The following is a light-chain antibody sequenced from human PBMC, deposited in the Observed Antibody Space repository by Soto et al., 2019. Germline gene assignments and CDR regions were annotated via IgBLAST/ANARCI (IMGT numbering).Light chain of an antibody. CDR3: QQYGSSPPYT. CDR2: GAS. CDR1: QSVISNH. Sequence: EIVLTQSPGTLSLSPGEGSTLSCRASQSVISNHLAWYQQKPVQAPRLLIFGASSRASDIPDRFSGSGSGTDFTLTISRQEPEDCVVYYCQQYGSSPPYTFGQGTKLEIK. V-gene: IGKV3-20*01. J-gene: IGKJ2*01.